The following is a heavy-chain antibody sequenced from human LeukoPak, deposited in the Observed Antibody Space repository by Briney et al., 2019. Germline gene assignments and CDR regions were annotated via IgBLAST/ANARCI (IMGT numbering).Heavy chain of an antibody. D-gene: IGHD3-22*01. CDR1: GGSIRTYY. Sequence: SETLSLTCTVSGGSIRTYYWNWIRQPAGKGLEWIGRIYTSGSTNYNPSLKSRVTMSVDTSKNQFSLKLSSVTAADTAVYYCASDLSSETYPYYYYDMDVWGKGTTVTVSS. CDR2: IYTSGST. V-gene: IGHV4-4*07. CDR3: ASDLSSETYPYYYYDMDV. J-gene: IGHJ6*03.